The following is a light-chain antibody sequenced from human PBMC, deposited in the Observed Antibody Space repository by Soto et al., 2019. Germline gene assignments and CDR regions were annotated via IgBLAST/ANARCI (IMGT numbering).Light chain of an antibody. CDR3: QQYYSIPFT. V-gene: IGKV4-1*01. Sequence: DIVMTQSPDSLAVSLGERATINCKSSQSVLYSSNNKNYLAWYQQKPGQSPKLLIYWASTREAGVPDRFSGSGSGTDFTLTISSLQAEDVAVYYCQQYYSIPFTFGPGTKVEIQ. J-gene: IGKJ3*01. CDR1: QSVLYSSNNKNY. CDR2: WAS.